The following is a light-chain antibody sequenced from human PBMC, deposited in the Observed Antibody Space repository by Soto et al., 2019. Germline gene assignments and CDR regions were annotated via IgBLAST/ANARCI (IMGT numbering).Light chain of an antibody. V-gene: IGKV3-20*01. J-gene: IGKJ4*01. CDR1: QTVSNNY. CDR3: QQFSSYPLT. Sequence: EIVLTQSPCTLSLSPGDRATLSCRASQTVSNNYLAWCQQKPGQAPRVIMYGASRRATGTPDRFSGGGSGTDFTLTISRLEPEDFAVYYCQQFSSYPLTFGGGTKVDIK. CDR2: GAS.